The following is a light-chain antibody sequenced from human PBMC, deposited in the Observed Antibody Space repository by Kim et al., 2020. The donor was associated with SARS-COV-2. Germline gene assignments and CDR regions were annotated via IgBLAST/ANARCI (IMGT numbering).Light chain of an antibody. CDR3: QQYNTWLIT. J-gene: IGKJ5*01. Sequence: ILMTQSPATLSVSPGERATLSCRASQSVSTNLAWYQQQPGQAPRLLIYGASTRATGIPARFSGSGSGTEFTLTISSLQSEDFAVYYCQQYNTWLITFGQGTRLEIK. CDR2: GAS. V-gene: IGKV3D-15*01. CDR1: QSVSTN.